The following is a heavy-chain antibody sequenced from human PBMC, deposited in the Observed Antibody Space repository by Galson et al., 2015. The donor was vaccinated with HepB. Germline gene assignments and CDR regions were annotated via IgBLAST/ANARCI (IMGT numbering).Heavy chain of an antibody. D-gene: IGHD1-26*01. CDR3: ARAYSGTFYGMDV. CDR2: ISYDGSNK. Sequence: FLRLSCAASGFTFSSYAMHWVRQAPGKGLEWVAVISYDGSNKYYADSVKGRFTISRDNSKNTLYLQMNSLRAEDTAVYYCARAYSGTFYGMDVWGQGTTVTVSS. V-gene: IGHV3-30*04. J-gene: IGHJ6*02. CDR1: GFTFSSYA.